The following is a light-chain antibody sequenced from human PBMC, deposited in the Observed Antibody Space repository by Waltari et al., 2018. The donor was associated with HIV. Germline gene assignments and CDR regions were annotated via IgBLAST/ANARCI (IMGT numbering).Light chain of an antibody. CDR1: QSVSIY. J-gene: IGKJ2*01. CDR3: QQRSRWPPAYT. V-gene: IGKV3-11*01. CDR2: DAS. Sequence: EMVLTQSPAMLSLSRGERATLSCRASQSVSIYLAWYQQKPGQPPRLLIYDASNRATAIPARFSGSGSGTDFTLTISSLEPEDFAVYYCQQRSRWPPAYTFGQGTKLEIK.